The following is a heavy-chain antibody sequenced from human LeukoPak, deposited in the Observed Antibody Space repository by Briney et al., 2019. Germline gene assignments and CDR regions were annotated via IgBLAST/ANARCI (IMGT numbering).Heavy chain of an antibody. CDR2: IHHNGDIT. J-gene: IGHJ4*02. CDR3: ARDMSGTYSFDY. CDR1: GFTLFRHV. Sequence: GGSLRLSCSASGFTLFRHVMHWVRQAPGKPLEYVSFIHHNGDITSYADSVRGRFTVSRDNSKNTLFLDLTSLRTDDTAVCYCARDMSGTYSFDYWGQGTLVTVSS. V-gene: IGHV3-64D*06. D-gene: IGHD1-26*01.